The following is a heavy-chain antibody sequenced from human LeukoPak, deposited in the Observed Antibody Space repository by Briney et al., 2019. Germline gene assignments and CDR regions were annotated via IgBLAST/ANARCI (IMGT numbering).Heavy chain of an antibody. J-gene: IGHJ4*02. CDR1: GYTFTGYY. CDR3: ARVKGRYYFDSSGYYQRFDY. D-gene: IGHD3-22*01. CDR2: INPNSGGT. V-gene: IGHV1-2*02. Sequence: ASVKVSCKASGYTFTGYYMHWVRQAPGQGLEWMGWINPNSGGTNYAQKFQGRVTMTRDTSISTAYMELSRLRSDDTAVYYCARVKGRYYFDSSGYYQRFDYWGQGTLVTVSS.